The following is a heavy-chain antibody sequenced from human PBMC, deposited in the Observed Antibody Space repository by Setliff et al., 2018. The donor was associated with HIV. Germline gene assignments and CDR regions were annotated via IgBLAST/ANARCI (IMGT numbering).Heavy chain of an antibody. CDR3: ARKHLANVFDY. V-gene: IGHV4-59*01. CDR1: GGSISTYY. D-gene: IGHD5-12*01. CDR2: IYYNGRP. Sequence: SETLSLTCTLSGGSISTYYWGWIRQPPGKGLEWIGYIYYNGRPNYNPSLKSRVTMSVDTSNNQFSLRLSSVIAADTAVYYCARKHLANVFDYWGQGTLVTVSS. J-gene: IGHJ4*02.